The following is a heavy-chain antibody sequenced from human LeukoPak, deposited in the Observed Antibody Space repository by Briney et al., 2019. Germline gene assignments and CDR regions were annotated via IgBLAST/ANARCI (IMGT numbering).Heavy chain of an antibody. V-gene: IGHV3-74*01. Sequence: GGSLTLSCAASGFTFSGYWMHWVRQAPGTGLVWVSRINSDGSSTSYADYVKGRFTISRDNAKNTLYLQMYSLRAEDTAVYYCARDSRWYRGRYYDEGVDYWGQGTLVTVSS. CDR2: INSDGSST. CDR1: GFTFSGYW. CDR3: ARDSRWYRGRYYDEGVDY. J-gene: IGHJ4*02. D-gene: IGHD1-26*01.